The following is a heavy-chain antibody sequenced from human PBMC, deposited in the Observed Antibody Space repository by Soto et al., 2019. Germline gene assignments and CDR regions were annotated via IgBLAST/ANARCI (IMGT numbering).Heavy chain of an antibody. D-gene: IGHD2-2*01. CDR3: AKDRGADCPDNSCYFGADY. Sequence: VQMVESGGGVVQPGKSLRLSCETSGFTFKFYGMHWVRQAPGKGLEWVAVISHDGNTHYYADSVKGRFTISRDNSKNTLYRLMNSLRLADSSTYYCAKDRGADCPDNSCYFGADYWGQGALVTVSS. V-gene: IGHV3-30*18. CDR1: GFTFKFYG. CDR2: ISHDGNTH. J-gene: IGHJ4*02.